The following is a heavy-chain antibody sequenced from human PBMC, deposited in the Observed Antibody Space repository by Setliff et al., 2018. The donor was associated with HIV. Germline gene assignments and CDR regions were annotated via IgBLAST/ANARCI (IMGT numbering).Heavy chain of an antibody. D-gene: IGHD3-3*01. CDR1: GFIFGNFG. Sequence: PGGSLRLSCAASGFIFGNFGLHWVRQAPGEGLEWVTFIRYDGSEKFYADSVRGRLTISRDNSKNKLYLQMNSLRIEDTAIYYCVKGDNFWTGGVSTSLDYWGQGTLVTVSS. J-gene: IGHJ4*02. CDR2: IRYDGSEK. V-gene: IGHV3-30*02. CDR3: VKGDNFWTGGVSTSLDY.